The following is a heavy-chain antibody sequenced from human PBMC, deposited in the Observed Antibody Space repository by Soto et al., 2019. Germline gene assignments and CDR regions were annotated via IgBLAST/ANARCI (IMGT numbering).Heavy chain of an antibody. CDR1: GGSISSSRYY. V-gene: IGHV4-39*01. D-gene: IGHD3-16*02. CDR2: IYYSGST. Sequence: SETLSITCTVSGGSISSSRYYWGWIRQPPGKGLEWIGSIYYSGSTYYNPSLKSRVTISVDTSKHQFSLKLSSVTAADTAVYYCARLGGGGYYVWGSYRYTEAPIDYWGQGTLVTVSS. CDR3: ARLGGGGYYVWGSYRYTEAPIDY. J-gene: IGHJ4*02.